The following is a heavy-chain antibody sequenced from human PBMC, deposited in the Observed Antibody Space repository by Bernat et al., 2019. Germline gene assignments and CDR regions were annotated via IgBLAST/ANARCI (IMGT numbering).Heavy chain of an antibody. CDR2: ISGSGSTI. D-gene: IGHD2-2*01. J-gene: IGHJ4*02. Sequence: EVQLVESGGGLVQPGGSLRLSCAASGFTFTSYEMNWVRQAPGKGLEWVSYISGSGSTIYYADSVKGRFTISRDNAKSSLYLQMNSLRAEDTAVYYCASIVVVPPAIWSRDGAIDYWGQGTLVTVSA. V-gene: IGHV3-48*03. CDR3: ASIVVVPPAIWSRDGAIDY. CDR1: GFTFTSYE.